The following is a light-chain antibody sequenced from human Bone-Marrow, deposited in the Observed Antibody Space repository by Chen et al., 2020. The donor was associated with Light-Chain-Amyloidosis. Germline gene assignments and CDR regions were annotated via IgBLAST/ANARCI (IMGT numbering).Light chain of an antibody. J-gene: IGLJ3*02. Sequence: SYVLTQPPSVSVAPGQTARITCGGHNIGRESVHWYQQKPVQAPVLVVYDDNARPSGIPERFSGSNSENTATLTISRVEAGDEADYACQVWDSSSDHPVFGGGTKLTVL. CDR1: NIGRES. CDR2: DDN. CDR3: QVWDSSSDHPV. V-gene: IGLV3-21*02.